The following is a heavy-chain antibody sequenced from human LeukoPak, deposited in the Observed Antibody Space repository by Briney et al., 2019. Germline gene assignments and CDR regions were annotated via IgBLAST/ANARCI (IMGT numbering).Heavy chain of an antibody. V-gene: IGHV3-66*01. J-gene: IGHJ5*02. CDR3: VRGNGNVGGRLDP. D-gene: IGHD1-1*01. CDR2: LYAGGST. CDR1: GFTMSGIH. Sequence: RGSLRLSCTASGFTMSGIHMNWVRQAPGKGLDWVSGLYAGGSTYYAGSVAGRFTISRDDSKNTLYLQMTSLRVDDTAIYYCVRGNGNVGGRLDPWGQGAWVTVSS.